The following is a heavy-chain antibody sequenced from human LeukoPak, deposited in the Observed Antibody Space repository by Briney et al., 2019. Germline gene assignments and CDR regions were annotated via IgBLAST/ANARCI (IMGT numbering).Heavy chain of an antibody. CDR1: GFTFSSYA. Sequence: PGGSLRLSCAASGFTFSSYAMSWVRQAPGKGLEWVSAISVSGGSTYYADSVKGRFTISRDNSKNTLYLQMDSLRAEDTAVYYCAQLYYDSTGYKFFQHWGQGTLVTVSS. CDR3: AQLYYDSTGYKFFQH. J-gene: IGHJ1*01. D-gene: IGHD3-22*01. V-gene: IGHV3-23*01. CDR2: ISVSGGST.